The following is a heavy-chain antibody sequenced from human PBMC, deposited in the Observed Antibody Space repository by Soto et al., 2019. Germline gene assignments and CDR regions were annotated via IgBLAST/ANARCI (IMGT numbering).Heavy chain of an antibody. Sequence: LSLTCTVSGGSISRGEYYWSWIRQPPGKGLEWIGYIYYSGSTYYNPSLKSRVTISVDTSRNQFSLKLSSVTAADTAVYFCAREGREYYDSSGYSHHWFVPFGQGTLVTVS. CDR1: GGSISRGEYY. D-gene: IGHD3-22*01. CDR3: AREGREYYDSSGYSHHWFVP. J-gene: IGHJ5*02. V-gene: IGHV4-30-4*01. CDR2: IYYSGST.